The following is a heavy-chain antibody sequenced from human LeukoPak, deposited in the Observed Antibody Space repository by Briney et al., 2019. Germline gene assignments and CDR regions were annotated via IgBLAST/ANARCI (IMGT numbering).Heavy chain of an antibody. CDR2: ISSSGSTI. D-gene: IGHD1-7*01. CDR3: ARAHNWKYGTFDY. CDR1: GFTFSSYE. V-gene: IGHV3-48*03. J-gene: IGHJ4*02. Sequence: PGGSLRLSCAASGFTFSSYEMNWVRQAPGKGLEWVSYISSSGSTIYYADSVKGRFTISRDNAKNSLYLQMNSLRVEDTAVYYCARAHNWKYGTFDYWGQGTLVTVSS.